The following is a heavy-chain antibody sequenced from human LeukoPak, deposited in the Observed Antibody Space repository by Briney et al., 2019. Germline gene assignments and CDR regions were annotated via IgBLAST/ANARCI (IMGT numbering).Heavy chain of an antibody. CDR2: VYNTGST. D-gene: IGHD1-26*01. CDR3: ARDSKWGDYFDY. V-gene: IGHV4-59*01. J-gene: IGHJ4*02. CDR1: GGSISSYY. Sequence: SETLSLTCTVSGGSISSYYWSWIRQSPGKGLEWIGCVYNTGSTKYNPSLKSRVTMSVDTSKNQFSLELTSVTAADTAVYYCARDSKWGDYFDYWGQGTLVTVSS.